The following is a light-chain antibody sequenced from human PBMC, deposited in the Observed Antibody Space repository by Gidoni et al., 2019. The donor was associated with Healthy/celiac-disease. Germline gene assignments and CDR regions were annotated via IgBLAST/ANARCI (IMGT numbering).Light chain of an antibody. CDR2: AAS. CDR3: QQCYSTPYT. CDR1: QSISSY. J-gene: IGKJ2*01. Sequence: DIQMTQSPSSLSASVGDRVTITCPASQSISSYLNWYQQKPGKAPKLLIYAASSLQSGVPSRFSGSGSGTDFTLTISSLQAEDFATYYCQQCYSTPYTFGQGTKLEIK. V-gene: IGKV1-39*01.